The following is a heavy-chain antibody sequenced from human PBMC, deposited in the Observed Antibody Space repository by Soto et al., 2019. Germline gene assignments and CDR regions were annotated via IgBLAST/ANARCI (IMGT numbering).Heavy chain of an antibody. V-gene: IGHV4-4*07. Sequence: SETLSLTCTVSGGSISSYYWSWIRQPAGKGLEWIGRIYTSGSTNYNPSLKSRVTMSVDTSKNQFSLKLSSVTAADTAVYYCARDRVKYSYGRAYFDYWGQGTLVTGLL. CDR1: GGSISSYY. D-gene: IGHD5-18*01. CDR2: IYTSGST. CDR3: ARDRVKYSYGRAYFDY. J-gene: IGHJ4*02.